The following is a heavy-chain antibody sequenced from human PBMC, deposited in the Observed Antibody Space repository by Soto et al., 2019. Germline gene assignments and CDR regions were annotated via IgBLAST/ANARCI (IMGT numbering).Heavy chain of an antibody. Sequence: YRSSSSSYIYYADSVKGRFTISRDNAKNSLYLQMNSLRAEDTAVYYCARVAIWELPTYFYYGMDVWGQGTTVTVSS. D-gene: IGHD1-26*01. CDR2: RSSSSSYI. V-gene: IGHV3-21*05. CDR3: ARVAIWELPTYFYYGMDV. J-gene: IGHJ6*02.